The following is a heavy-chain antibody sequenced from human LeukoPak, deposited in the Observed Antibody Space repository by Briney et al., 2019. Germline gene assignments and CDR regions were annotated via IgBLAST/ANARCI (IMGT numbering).Heavy chain of an antibody. D-gene: IGHD3-22*01. CDR1: GFTFSSYG. CDR3: ASDDSSGYAGPDAFDI. J-gene: IGHJ3*02. Sequence: GGSLRLSCSASGFTFSSYGMHWVRQAPGKGLEWVAVIWYDGGNKYYADSVKGRFTISRDNSKNTLYLQMNSLRAEDTAVYYCASDDSSGYAGPDAFDIWGQGTMVTVSS. V-gene: IGHV3-33*08. CDR2: IWYDGGNK.